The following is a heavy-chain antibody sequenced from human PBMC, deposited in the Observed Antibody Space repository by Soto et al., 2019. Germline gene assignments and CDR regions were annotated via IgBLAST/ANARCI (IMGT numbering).Heavy chain of an antibody. V-gene: IGHV3-21*01. CDR1: GFTVFNYT. Sequence: PGGSLRLSCAACGFTVFNYTMNWVRQAPGKGLEWVSSITSRSSFIYYADSVKGRFTISRDNAKNSLYLQMNGLRAEDTAVYYCARVWYSGYDRGASDYWGQGTLVTVSS. CDR3: ARVWYSGYDRGASDY. CDR2: ITSRSSFI. D-gene: IGHD5-12*01. J-gene: IGHJ4*02.